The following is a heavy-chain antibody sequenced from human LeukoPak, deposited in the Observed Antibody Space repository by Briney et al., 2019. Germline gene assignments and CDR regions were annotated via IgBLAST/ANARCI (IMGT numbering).Heavy chain of an antibody. D-gene: IGHD2-2*01. J-gene: IGHJ6*03. CDR1: GGSFSGYY. CDR3: ARARPFRIKYCSSTSCYPRYYYYMDV. CDR2: INHSGST. Sequence: PSETLSLTCAVYGGSFSGYYWSWIRQPPGKGLEWIGEINHSGSTNYNPSLKSRVTISVGTSKNQFSLKLSSVTAADTAVYYCARARPFRIKYCSSTSCYPRYYYYMDVWGKGTTVTVSS. V-gene: IGHV4-34*01.